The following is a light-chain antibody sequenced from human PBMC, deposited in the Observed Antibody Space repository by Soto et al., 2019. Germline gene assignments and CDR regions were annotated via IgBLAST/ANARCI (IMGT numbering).Light chain of an antibody. Sequence: EIVLTQSPGTLSLSPGEGGTLSCRASQSISSSYLAWYQQKPGKSPRLLIYAASSRATGIPDRFSGSGSGTDFTLTISRLEPEDFAVYYCQLYGGSHMVYFGQGTKLEIK. J-gene: IGKJ2*01. CDR1: QSISSSY. V-gene: IGKV3-20*01. CDR2: AAS. CDR3: QLYGGSHMVY.